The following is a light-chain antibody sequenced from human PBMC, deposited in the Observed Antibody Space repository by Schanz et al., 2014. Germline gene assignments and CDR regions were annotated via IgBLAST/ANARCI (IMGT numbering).Light chain of an antibody. V-gene: IGLV2-11*01. CDR2: EGS. CDR3: SSYTGSSPLVV. CDR1: SSDVGGYNF. Sequence: QSALTQPRSVSGSPGQSVTISCTGTSSDVGGYNFVSWYQQHPGKGPKVMIYEGSKRPSGVSNRISGSKSGNTASLTISGLQAEDEADYYCSSYTGSSPLVVFGTGTKLTVL. J-gene: IGLJ1*01.